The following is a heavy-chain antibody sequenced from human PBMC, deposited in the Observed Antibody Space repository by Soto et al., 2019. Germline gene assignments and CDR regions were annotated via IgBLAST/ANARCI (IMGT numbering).Heavy chain of an antibody. V-gene: IGHV1-8*01. J-gene: IGHJ4*02. CDR2: MNPNSGNT. Sequence: GASVKVSCKASGYTFTSYDINWVRQATGQGLEWMGWMNPNSGNTGYAQKFQGRVTMTRNTSISTAYMELSSLRSEDTAVYYCARVIRGYNPPFFDYWGQGTLVTVSS. CDR1: GYTFTSYD. CDR3: ARVIRGYNPPFFDY. D-gene: IGHD5-12*01.